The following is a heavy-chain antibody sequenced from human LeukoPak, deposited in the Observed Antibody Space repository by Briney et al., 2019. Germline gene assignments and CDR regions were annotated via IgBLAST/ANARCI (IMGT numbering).Heavy chain of an antibody. CDR3: ARSEGYYYDSSGYSDFDY. Sequence: GGSQRLSCAASGFTFSSYSMTWVRQAPGKGLEWVSSISSSSSYIYYADSVKGRFTISRDNAKNSLYLQMNSLRAEDTAVYYCARSEGYYYDSSGYSDFDYWGQGTLVTVSS. J-gene: IGHJ4*02. V-gene: IGHV3-21*01. CDR2: ISSSSSYI. D-gene: IGHD3-22*01. CDR1: GFTFSSYS.